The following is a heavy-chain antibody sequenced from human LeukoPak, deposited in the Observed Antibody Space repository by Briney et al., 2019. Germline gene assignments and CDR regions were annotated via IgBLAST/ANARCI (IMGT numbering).Heavy chain of an antibody. J-gene: IGHJ4*02. V-gene: IGHV4-38-2*02. CDR3: ARQGNPNYFDY. D-gene: IGHD4-23*01. CDR2: IYHSGST. CDR1: GYSISSGYY. Sequence: SETLSLTCTVSGYSISSGYYWGWIRQPPGKGLEWIGSIYHSGSTYYNPSLKSRVTISVDTSKNQFSLKLSSVTAADTAVYYCARQGNPNYFDYWGQGTLVTVSS.